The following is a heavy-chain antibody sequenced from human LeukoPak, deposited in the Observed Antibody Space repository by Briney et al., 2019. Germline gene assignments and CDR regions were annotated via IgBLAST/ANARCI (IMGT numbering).Heavy chain of an antibody. Sequence: ASVKVSCKASGYTFTGYYMHWVRQAPGQGLEWMGWINPNSGGTNSAQKFQGRVTMTRDTSISTAYMELNRLRSEDTAVYYCARDNRKEAYYYGSGSYHELDYWGQGTLVTVSS. D-gene: IGHD3-10*01. CDR2: INPNSGGT. CDR3: ARDNRKEAYYYGSGSYHELDY. CDR1: GYTFTGYY. V-gene: IGHV1-2*02. J-gene: IGHJ4*02.